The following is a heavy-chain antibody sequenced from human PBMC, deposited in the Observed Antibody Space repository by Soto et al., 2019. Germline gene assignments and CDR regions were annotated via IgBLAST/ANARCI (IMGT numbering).Heavy chain of an antibody. Sequence: QVQLQESGPGLVEPSGTLSLTCAVSGASISTTAWWSWVRQPPGKGLEWIGEIYHSGTTNCDPSLKSRVTISLDKSKSQFSLTLTSVTAADTAVYYCAIPGAGDFDYWGPGTLVTVSS. V-gene: IGHV4-4*02. CDR2: IYHSGTT. D-gene: IGHD6-13*01. J-gene: IGHJ4*02. CDR1: GASISTTAW. CDR3: AIPGAGDFDY.